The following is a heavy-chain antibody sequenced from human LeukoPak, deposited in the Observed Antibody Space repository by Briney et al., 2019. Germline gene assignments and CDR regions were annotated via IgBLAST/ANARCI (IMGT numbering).Heavy chain of an antibody. Sequence: PGGSLRLSCAASGFTFDDYAMHWVRQAPGKGLEWVSGISWNSGSIGYADSVKGRFTISRDNAKNSLYLHPNSLRAEDTAVYYCARERYNWNYAFDYWGQGTLVTVSS. J-gene: IGHJ4*02. V-gene: IGHV3-9*01. CDR2: ISWNSGSI. CDR3: ARERYNWNYAFDY. CDR1: GFTFDDYA. D-gene: IGHD1-7*01.